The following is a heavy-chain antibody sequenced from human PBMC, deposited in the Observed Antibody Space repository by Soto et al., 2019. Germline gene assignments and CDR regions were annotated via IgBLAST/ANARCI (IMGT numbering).Heavy chain of an antibody. CDR1: GFTFDDYA. Sequence: GGSLRLSCAASGFTFDDYAMHWVRQAPGKDLEWVPLISWDGGSTYYADSVKGRFTISRDNSKNSLYLQMNSLRAEDTALYYCVGYYYDSSGYYNDYWGQGTLVTVSS. V-gene: IGHV3-43D*04. D-gene: IGHD3-22*01. CDR2: ISWDGGST. J-gene: IGHJ4*02. CDR3: VGYYYDSSGYYNDY.